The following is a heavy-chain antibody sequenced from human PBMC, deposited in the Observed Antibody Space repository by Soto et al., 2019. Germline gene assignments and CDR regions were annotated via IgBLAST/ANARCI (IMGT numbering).Heavy chain of an antibody. CDR3: ARYPPGSPSWIDY. J-gene: IGHJ4*02. CDR1: GFTFSSYS. CDR2: ISSSSSYI. V-gene: IGHV3-21*01. Sequence: PGGSLRLCCAASGFTFSSYSMNWVRQAPGKGLEWVSSISSSSSYIYYADSVKGRFTVSRDNAKNSLYVQMNSLRAEDTAVYYCARYPPGSPSWIDYWGQGTLVTVSS. D-gene: IGHD2-2*01.